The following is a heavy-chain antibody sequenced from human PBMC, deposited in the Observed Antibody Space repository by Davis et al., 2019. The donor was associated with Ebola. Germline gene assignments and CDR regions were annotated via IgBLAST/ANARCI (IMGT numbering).Heavy chain of an antibody. CDR2: IKQDGSEK. CDR1: GFTFSSYW. Sequence: GSLRLSCAASGFTFSSYWMSWVRQAPGKGLEWVANIKQDGSEKYYVDSVKGRFTISRDNAKNSLYLQMNSLRAEDTAVYYCARDQRYYDFWSGYFDYWGQGTLVTVSS. J-gene: IGHJ4*02. D-gene: IGHD3-3*01. V-gene: IGHV3-7*01. CDR3: ARDQRYYDFWSGYFDY.